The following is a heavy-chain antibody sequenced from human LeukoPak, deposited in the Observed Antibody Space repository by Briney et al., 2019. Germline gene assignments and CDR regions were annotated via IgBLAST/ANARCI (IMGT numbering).Heavy chain of an antibody. Sequence: PSETLSLTCAVYGGSFSGYYWSWTRQPPGKGLEWIGEINHSGSTNYNPSLKSRVTISVDTSKNQFSLKLSSVTAADTAVYYCARAKKYYDSSGYYYRVYYYYMDVWGKGTTVTVSS. CDR1: GGSFSGYY. CDR3: ARAKKYYDSSGYYYRVYYYYMDV. CDR2: INHSGST. J-gene: IGHJ6*03. V-gene: IGHV4-34*01. D-gene: IGHD3-22*01.